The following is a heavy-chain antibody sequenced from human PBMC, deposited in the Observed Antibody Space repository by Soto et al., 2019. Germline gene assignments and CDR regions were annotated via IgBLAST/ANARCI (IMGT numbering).Heavy chain of an antibody. D-gene: IGHD1-26*01. CDR2: INHSGST. J-gene: IGHJ5*02. V-gene: IGHV4-34*01. CDR1: GGSFSNYY. CDR3: ARGRRELRHTREDWFDP. Sequence: QVQLQQWGAGLLKPSETLSLTCAVYGGSFSNYYWSWIRQPPGKGLEWIGEINHSGSTNYNSSLKSRGTISVDTSKNQFSLNLSSVTAADTAVYYCARGRRELRHTREDWFDPWGQGTLVTVSS.